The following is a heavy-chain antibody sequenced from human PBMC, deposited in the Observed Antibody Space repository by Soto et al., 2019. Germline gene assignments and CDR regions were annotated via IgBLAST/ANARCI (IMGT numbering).Heavy chain of an antibody. CDR1: GGTFSSYA. CDR3: ARILHDVGANTYYYYYGMDV. J-gene: IGHJ6*02. CDR2: IIPIFGTA. D-gene: IGHD1-26*01. V-gene: IGHV1-69*13. Sequence: ASVKVSCKASGGTFSSYAISWVRQAPGQGLEWMGGIIPIFGTANYAQKFQGRVTITADESTSTAYMELSSLRSEDTAVYYCARILHDVGANTYYYYYGMDVWGQGTTVTVSS.